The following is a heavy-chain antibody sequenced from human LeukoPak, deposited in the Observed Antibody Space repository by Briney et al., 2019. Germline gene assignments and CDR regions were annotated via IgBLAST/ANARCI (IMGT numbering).Heavy chain of an antibody. J-gene: IGHJ5*02. CDR3: ARGSPVASGRYSIYSS. D-gene: IGHD3-10*01. Sequence: GGSLRLSCAASGFTFSSYSMNWVRQAPGKGPEWVSSITSSSSYIYYADSVKGRFTISSDTLKNTLSLQMDSLRAADTAMYYCARGSPVASGRYSIYSSWGQGTLVTVSP. CDR2: ITSSSSYI. CDR1: GFTFSSYS. V-gene: IGHV3-21*03.